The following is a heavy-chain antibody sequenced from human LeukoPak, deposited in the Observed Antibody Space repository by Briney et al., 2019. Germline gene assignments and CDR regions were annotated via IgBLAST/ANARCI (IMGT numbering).Heavy chain of an antibody. CDR2: MYSSGST. CDR1: SGSVSSGSYH. J-gene: IGHJ4*02. Sequence: SETLSLTCSVSSGSVSSGSYHWSWIRQPPGKGLEWIGHMYSSGSTYYNPSLKSRVTISIDTSKNQFSLKLTSVTAADTAVYYCARRPYGGFDYWGQGALVTVSS. V-gene: IGHV4-61*01. D-gene: IGHD4-23*01. CDR3: ARRPYGGFDY.